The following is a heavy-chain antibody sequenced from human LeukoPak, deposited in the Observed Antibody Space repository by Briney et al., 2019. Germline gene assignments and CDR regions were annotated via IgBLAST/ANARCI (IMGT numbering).Heavy chain of an antibody. CDR1: GGSFSSHY. V-gene: IGHV4-59*11. CDR3: ATIKRGSIYGYFDF. J-gene: IGHJ4*02. Sequence: PSETLSLTCTVSGGSFSSHYWSWIRQPPGKGLEWIGYMYDSGSTKDNPSLKSRVTLSADTSKNQSSLRLSSVTAADTAVYYCATIKRGSIYGYFDFWGQAILVTASS. CDR2: MYDSGST. D-gene: IGHD5-18*01.